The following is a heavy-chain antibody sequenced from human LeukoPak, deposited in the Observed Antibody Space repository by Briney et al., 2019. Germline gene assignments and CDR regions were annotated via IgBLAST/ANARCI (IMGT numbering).Heavy chain of an antibody. CDR1: GFTVSSYS. CDR3: ATSIAAAAPGDY. J-gene: IGHJ4*02. V-gene: IGHV3-48*01. D-gene: IGHD6-25*01. CDR2: ISSSSSTI. Sequence: HSGGSLRLYCAASGFTVSSYSMNWVRQAPGKGLEWVSYISSSSSTIYYADSVKGRFSISRDNAKNSLYLQMNSLRAEDTAVYYCATSIAAAAPGDYWGQGTLVTVSS.